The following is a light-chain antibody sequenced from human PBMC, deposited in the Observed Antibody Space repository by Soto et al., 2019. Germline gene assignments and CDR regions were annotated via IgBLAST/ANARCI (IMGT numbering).Light chain of an antibody. CDR1: QGIRNY. V-gene: IGKV1-27*01. CDR3: QKYSSVPV. J-gene: IGKJ3*01. CDR2: AAS. Sequence: DIQMTQSPTSLSASVGDRVTITCRASQGIRNYVAWYQQIPGKAPKLLIYAASTLQSAVPSRFSSSGSGTDSTLTINGLQPEDVATYSCQKYSSVPVFGPGTKVDIK.